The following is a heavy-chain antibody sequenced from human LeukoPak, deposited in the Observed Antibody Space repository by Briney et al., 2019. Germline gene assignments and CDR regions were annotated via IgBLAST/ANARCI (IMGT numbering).Heavy chain of an antibody. CDR1: GGTFSTYA. CDR3: ATDYYGSGSYYECFDI. D-gene: IGHD3-10*01. Sequence: SVKLSCEASGGTFSTYAFSWVRQAPGQGPEWMGGIIPIFGTPRYAEKFKGRVTFSADSSTNTVYMEVNSLRSDDTAVYYCATDYYGSGSYYECFDIWGQGTMVTVSS. CDR2: IIPIFGTP. V-gene: IGHV1-69*13. J-gene: IGHJ3*02.